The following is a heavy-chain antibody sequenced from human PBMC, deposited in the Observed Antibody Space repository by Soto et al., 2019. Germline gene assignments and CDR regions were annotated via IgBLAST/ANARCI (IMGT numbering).Heavy chain of an antibody. CDR1: GYTFTSYD. Sequence: ASVKVSCKASGYTFTSYDINWVRQATGQGLEWMGWMNPNSGNTGYAQKFQGRVTMTRNTSISTASMELSSLRSEDTAVYYCARGWRYCSSTSCYTGDTFDPWGQGTLVTVSS. V-gene: IGHV1-8*01. D-gene: IGHD2-2*02. CDR2: MNPNSGNT. J-gene: IGHJ5*02. CDR3: ARGWRYCSSTSCYTGDTFDP.